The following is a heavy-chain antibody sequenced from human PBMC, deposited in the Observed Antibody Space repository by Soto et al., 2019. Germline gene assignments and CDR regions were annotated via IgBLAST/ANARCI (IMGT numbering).Heavy chain of an antibody. V-gene: IGHV1-69*13. CDR2: IIPIFGTA. CDR1: GGTFSSYA. Sequence: SVKVSCKASGGTFSSYAISWVRQAPGQGLEWMGGIIPIFGTANYAQKFQGRVTITADESTSTAYMELSSLRSEDTAVYYCARGIRGSSGWINWFDPWGQGTLVTVSS. J-gene: IGHJ5*02. CDR3: ARGIRGSSGWINWFDP. D-gene: IGHD6-19*01.